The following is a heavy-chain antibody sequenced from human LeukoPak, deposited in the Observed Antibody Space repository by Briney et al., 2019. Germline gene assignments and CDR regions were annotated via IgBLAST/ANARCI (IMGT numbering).Heavy chain of an antibody. V-gene: IGHV3-23*01. CDR2: IFGNGRTT. D-gene: IGHD1-1*01. CDR3: ARGRYDWNDVGYFDY. J-gene: IGHJ4*02. Sequence: GGSLRLSCAASGFTFSTFAMSWVRQAPGKGLEWVSAIFGNGRTTYYADSVKGRFTISRDNSKNTLYLQTNSLRAEDTAVYYCARGRYDWNDVGYFDYWGQGTLVSVSS. CDR1: GFTFSTFA.